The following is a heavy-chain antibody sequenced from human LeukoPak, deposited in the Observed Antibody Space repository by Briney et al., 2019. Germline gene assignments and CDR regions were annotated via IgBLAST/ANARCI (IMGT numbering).Heavy chain of an antibody. Sequence: PGGSLRLSCAASGFTFDTSAIHWVRLAAGKGLEWVSCITYAGDDTYYAESGKGRFTISRDNSKNTVSLQMNSLRGDHRALYFFAQDEDSSGSLSGYLEYWVQGSLVTVSS. J-gene: IGHJ4*02. D-gene: IGHD6-25*01. CDR1: GFTFDTSA. CDR2: ITYAGDDT. V-gene: IGHV3-23*01. CDR3: AQDEDSSGSLSGYLEY.